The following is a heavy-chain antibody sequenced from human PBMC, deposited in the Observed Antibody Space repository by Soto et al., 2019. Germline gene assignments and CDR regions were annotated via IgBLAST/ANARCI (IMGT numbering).Heavy chain of an antibody. J-gene: IGHJ4*02. V-gene: IGHV3-15*07. CDR2: IKSERDGGTT. Sequence: GGSLRLSCAASGFTFTIAWMNWVRQAPGKGLEWVGRIKSERDGGTTDYAAPVKGRITISRDDSRNTLYLQMSSLKTEDTAVYYCTTDPAEIIVGADGLGYWGQGTLVTVSS. CDR1: GFTFTIAW. D-gene: IGHD1-26*01. CDR3: TTDPAEIIVGADGLGY.